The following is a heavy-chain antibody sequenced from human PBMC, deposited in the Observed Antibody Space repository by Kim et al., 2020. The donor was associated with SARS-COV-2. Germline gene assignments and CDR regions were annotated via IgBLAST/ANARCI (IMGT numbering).Heavy chain of an antibody. CDR2: IKQDGSEK. CDR1: EFSFSGYW. D-gene: IGHD3-10*01. Sequence: GGSLRLSCAASEFSFSGYWMSWVRQAPGKGPEWVAKIKQDGSEKYYVDSVKGRLTISRDNTKNSLFLQMNSLRAEDTAVYYCARGGSMYFDLWGRVTLVT. J-gene: IGHJ2*01. V-gene: IGHV3-7*01. CDR3: ARGGSMYFDL.